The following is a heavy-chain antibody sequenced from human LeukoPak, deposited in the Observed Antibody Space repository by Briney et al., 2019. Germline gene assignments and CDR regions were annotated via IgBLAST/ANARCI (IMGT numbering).Heavy chain of an antibody. CDR3: AREDIRLDYFDD. CDR2: ISGSGVTM. Sequence: GGSLRLSCAASGFTFSSHEMNWVRQAPGRGLEWVSYISGSGVTMYYADSVKGRFTISRDDAKNSLYLQMNSLRAVDTAVYYCAREDIRLDYFDDWGQGTLVTVSS. CDR1: GFTFSSHE. J-gene: IGHJ4*02. V-gene: IGHV3-48*03. D-gene: IGHD6-19*01.